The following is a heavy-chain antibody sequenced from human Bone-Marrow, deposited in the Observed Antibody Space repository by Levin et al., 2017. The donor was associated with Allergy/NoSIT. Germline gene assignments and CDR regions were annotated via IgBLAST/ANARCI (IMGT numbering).Heavy chain of an antibody. CDR1: GGSVRSGSYY. Sequence: SQTLSLPCPVSGGSVRSGSYYWSWIRQPPGTGLEWIAYIYHSGSTKYNPSLKSRVTISLDTSRNQFSLRLTSLTAADTAVYYCARGSYFGGLSFDCWGKGTLVTVSS. D-gene: IGHD4-23*01. CDR3: ARGSYFGGLSFDC. J-gene: IGHJ4*02. V-gene: IGHV4-61*01. CDR2: IYHSGST.